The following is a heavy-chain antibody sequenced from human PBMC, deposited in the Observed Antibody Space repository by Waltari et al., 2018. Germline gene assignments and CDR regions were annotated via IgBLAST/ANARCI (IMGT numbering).Heavy chain of an antibody. CDR1: GGSIRSRTLF. CDR3: ATHPPSQLGVVLNWFDP. CDR2: IYDSGTT. V-gene: IGHV4-39*01. J-gene: IGHJ5*02. Sequence: QLQLQESGPGLVKPSETLSLTCTVSGGSIRSRTLFWGWIRQPLGKGLEWMGSIYDSGTTYYNPSLKSRVTISVDTSKNQFSLKVNSVTAADTAVYYCATHPPSQLGVVLNWFDPWGQGILVTVSS. D-gene: IGHD3-16*01.